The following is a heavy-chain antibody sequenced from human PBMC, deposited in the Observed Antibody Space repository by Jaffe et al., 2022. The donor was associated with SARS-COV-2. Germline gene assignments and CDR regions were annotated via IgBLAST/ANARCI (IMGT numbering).Heavy chain of an antibody. CDR2: INHGGST. V-gene: IGHV4-34*02. CDR1: GGSFSGYY. Sequence: QVQLQQWGAGLLKPSETLSLTCAVYGGSFSGYYWSWIRQPPGKGLEWIGEINHGGSTNYNPSLKSRVTISVDTSKNQFSLKLSSVTAADTAVYYCARGPVLLWFAFDYWGQGTLVTVSS. D-gene: IGHD3-10*01. J-gene: IGHJ4*02. CDR3: ARGPVLLWFAFDY.